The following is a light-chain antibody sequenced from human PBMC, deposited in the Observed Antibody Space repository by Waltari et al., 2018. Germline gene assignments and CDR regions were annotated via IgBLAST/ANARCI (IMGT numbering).Light chain of an antibody. V-gene: IGKV1-9*01. CDR1: QGISNY. CDR3: QQPYFSPRP. J-gene: IGKJ1*01. Sequence: DLQLTQSPSFLSASVGDRVTITCRASQGISNYLAWYQQKPGKAPQVLIYAASTLRSGVPARFSGSGSGTEFTLTISSLQPEDFATYYCQQPYFSPRPFGQGTKVDVK. CDR2: AAS.